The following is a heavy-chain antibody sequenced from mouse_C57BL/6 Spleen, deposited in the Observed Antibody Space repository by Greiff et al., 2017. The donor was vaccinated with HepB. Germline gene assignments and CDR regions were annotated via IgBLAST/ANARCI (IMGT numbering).Heavy chain of an antibody. V-gene: IGHV5-16*01. J-gene: IGHJ1*03. CDR1: GFTFSDYY. Sequence: DVKLVESEGGLVQPGSSMKLSCTASGFTFSDYYMAWVRQVPEKGLEWVANINYDGSSTYYLDSLKSRFIISRDNAKNILYLQMSSLKSEDTATYYCARDWGGYFDVWGTGTTVTVSS. CDR2: INYDGSST. CDR3: ARDWGGYFDV.